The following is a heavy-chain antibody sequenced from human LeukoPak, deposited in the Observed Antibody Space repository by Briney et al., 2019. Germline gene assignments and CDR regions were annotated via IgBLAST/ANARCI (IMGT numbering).Heavy chain of an antibody. CDR3: AREPSQGAFDI. J-gene: IGHJ3*02. CDR2: INSDGSST. Sequence: PGGSLRLSCAASGFTFSSYWMHWVRQAPGKGLVWVSRINSDGSSTRYADSVKGRFTISRDNTKNTLYLQMNSLGAEDTAVYYCAREPSQGAFDIWGQGTMVTVSS. CDR1: GFTFSSYW. V-gene: IGHV3-74*01.